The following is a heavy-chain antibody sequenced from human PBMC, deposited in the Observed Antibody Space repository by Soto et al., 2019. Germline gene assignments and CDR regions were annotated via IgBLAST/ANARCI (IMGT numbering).Heavy chain of an antibody. J-gene: IGHJ5*01. CDR1: GFTFSSYW. V-gene: IGHV3-7*01. CDR3: ATERGSGLPEENGFDS. Sequence: EVQLVESGGGLVQPGGSLSLSCAASGFTFSSYWMSWVRQAPGKGLEWVAHIKQDGSEKYYVDSVKGRFTISRDNAKNSLSLQINSLRAEDTAVYYCATERGSGLPEENGFDSWGQGTLVTVSS. CDR2: IKQDGSEK. D-gene: IGHD3-10*01.